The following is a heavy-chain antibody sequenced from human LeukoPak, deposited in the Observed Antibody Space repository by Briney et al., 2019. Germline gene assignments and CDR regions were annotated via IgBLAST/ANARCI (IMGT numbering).Heavy chain of an antibody. J-gene: IGHJ4*02. CDR1: GFTFSSYA. CDR3: ARGTETSGSYSY. D-gene: IGHD1-26*01. V-gene: IGHV3-30-3*01. CDR2: ISYDGSNK. Sequence: PGGSLRLSCAASGFTFSSYAMHWVRQAPGKGLEWVAVISYDGSNKYYADSVKGRFTISRDNSKNTLYLQMNSLRAEDTAVYYCARGTETSGSYSYWGQGTLVTVSS.